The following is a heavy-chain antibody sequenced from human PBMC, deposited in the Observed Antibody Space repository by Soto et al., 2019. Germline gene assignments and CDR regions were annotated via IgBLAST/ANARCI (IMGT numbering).Heavy chain of an antibody. D-gene: IGHD2-2*01. J-gene: IGHJ4*02. Sequence: GGSLRLSCAASGFTFSSYAMHWVRQAPGKGLEYVSAISSNGGSTYYANSVKGRFTISRDNSKNTLYLQMGSLRAEDMAVYYCARGYCSSTSCLFDYWGQGTLVTVSS. CDR1: GFTFSSYA. CDR3: ARGYCSSTSCLFDY. V-gene: IGHV3-64*01. CDR2: ISSNGGST.